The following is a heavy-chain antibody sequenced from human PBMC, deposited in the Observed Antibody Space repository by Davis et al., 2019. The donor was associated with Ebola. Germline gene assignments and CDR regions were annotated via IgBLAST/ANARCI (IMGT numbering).Heavy chain of an antibody. CDR2: IFPGDSDT. D-gene: IGHD5-24*01. CDR3: ARGTDGYNPGGYFDS. V-gene: IGHV5-51*01. CDR1: GYSFTSPW. J-gene: IGHJ4*02. Sequence: KVSCMGYGYSFTSPWLFWVRQMPGNGLECMGIIFPGDSDTRYSPSFQGQVTISADKSISTAYLQWSSLKASDTAMYYCARGTDGYNPGGYFDSWGQGTLVTVSS.